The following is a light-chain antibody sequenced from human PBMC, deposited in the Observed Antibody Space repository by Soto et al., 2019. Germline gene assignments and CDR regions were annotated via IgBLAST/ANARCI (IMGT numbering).Light chain of an antibody. J-gene: IGKJ5*01. V-gene: IGKV1-6*01. Sequence: IQMTQSPSTLSASVGDRVTITCRASQGIRNDLGWYQQKPGKAPKLLIYAASSLQSGVPSRFSGSGSGTDFTLTISSLQPEDIATYYCQQYSHLITFGQGTRLEI. CDR2: AAS. CDR3: QQYSHLIT. CDR1: QGIRND.